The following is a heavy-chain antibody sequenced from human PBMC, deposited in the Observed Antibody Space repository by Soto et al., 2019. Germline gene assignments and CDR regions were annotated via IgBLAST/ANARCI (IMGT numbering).Heavy chain of an antibody. Sequence: GGSLRLSCGASGFSFSSYWMGWVRQAPGKGLEWVANIKEDGSEKYYVDSVKGRFTISRDHDKKSLYLQMNSLRAEDTAVYYCAKGLFYGGDFDSWGQGTLVTVSS. CDR1: GFSFSSYW. V-gene: IGHV3-7*01. CDR3: AKGLFYGGDFDS. CDR2: IKEDGSEK. D-gene: IGHD4-17*01. J-gene: IGHJ4*02.